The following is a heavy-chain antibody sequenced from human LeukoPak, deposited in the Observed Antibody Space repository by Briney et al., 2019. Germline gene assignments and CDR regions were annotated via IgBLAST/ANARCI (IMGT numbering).Heavy chain of an antibody. CDR2: IIPIFGTA. CDR3: AQPRDSGSYYETSFDY. D-gene: IGHD1-26*01. CDR1: GGTFSSYA. J-gene: IGHJ4*02. Sequence: SVKVSCKASGGTFSSYAISWVRQAPGQGLEWMGGIIPIFGTANYAQKFQGRVTITADESTSTAYMELSSLRFEDTAVYYCAQPRDSGSYYETSFDYWGQGTLVTVS. V-gene: IGHV1-69*13.